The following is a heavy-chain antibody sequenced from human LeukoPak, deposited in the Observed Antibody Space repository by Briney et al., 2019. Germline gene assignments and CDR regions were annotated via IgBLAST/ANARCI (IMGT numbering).Heavy chain of an antibody. CDR3: ARVSDRPPYYDYVWGSYRYSGYFDY. D-gene: IGHD3-16*02. V-gene: IGHV3-23*01. Sequence: GGSLRLSCAASGFTFSNYAMSWVRQAPGKGLEWVSGISGSDGTTYYADSVKGRFTISRDNAKNSLYLQMNSLRAEDTALYYCARVSDRPPYYDYVWGSYRYSGYFDYWGQGTLVTVSS. CDR2: ISGSDGTT. J-gene: IGHJ4*02. CDR1: GFTFSNYA.